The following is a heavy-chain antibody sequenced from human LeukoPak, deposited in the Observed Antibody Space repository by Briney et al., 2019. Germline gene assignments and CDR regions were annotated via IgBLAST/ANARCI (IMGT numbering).Heavy chain of an antibody. CDR2: IIPIFGIA. D-gene: IGHD5-18*01. CDR1: GGTFSSYA. J-gene: IGHJ4*02. Sequence: GSSVKVSCKASGGTFSSYAISWVRQAPGQGLEWMGRIIPIFGIANYAQKFQGRVTITADKSTSTAYMELSSLRSEDTAVYYCARGLKRGYSYGCRFDYWGQGTLVTVSS. CDR3: ARGLKRGYSYGCRFDY. V-gene: IGHV1-69*04.